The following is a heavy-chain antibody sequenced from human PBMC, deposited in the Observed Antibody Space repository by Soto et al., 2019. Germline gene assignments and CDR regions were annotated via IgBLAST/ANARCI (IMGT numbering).Heavy chain of an antibody. CDR3: AKEGCSGGICYGFDY. J-gene: IGHJ4*02. Sequence: ESVGGVVQPGRSLRLSCAASGFTFSSYGMHWVRQAPGKGLEWVAVMSWDGSDEFYEETVKGRFTVSRDNSRNTLYLQMNSLRPEDTAVYYCAKEGCSGGICYGFDYWGQGTLVTVSS. CDR2: MSWDGSDE. D-gene: IGHD2-15*01. CDR1: GFTFSSYG. V-gene: IGHV3-30*18.